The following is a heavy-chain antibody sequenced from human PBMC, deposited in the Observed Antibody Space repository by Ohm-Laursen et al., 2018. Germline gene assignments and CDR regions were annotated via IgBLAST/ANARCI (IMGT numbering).Heavy chain of an antibody. J-gene: IGHJ4*02. D-gene: IGHD3-22*01. Sequence: SETLSLTCAVSGGSISNYYWTWIRQPAGKGLEWIGRIYTSGSTNYNPSLKSRVTMSVDTSKNQFSLKLSSVTAADTAVYYCARVTYYYDSSIIAFDYWGQGTLVTVSS. CDR2: IYTSGST. V-gene: IGHV4-4*07. CDR3: ARVTYYYDSSIIAFDY. CDR1: GGSISNYY.